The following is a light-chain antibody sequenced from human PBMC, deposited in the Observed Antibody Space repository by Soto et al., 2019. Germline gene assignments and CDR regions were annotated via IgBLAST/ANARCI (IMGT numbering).Light chain of an antibody. J-gene: IGKJ1*01. Sequence: DIQMTQSPSTLSASVGDRVTITCRASQSINTWLAWYRQKPGKAPNLLIYKASSLESGVPSRFIGSGSGTEFTLTISSLQPNDFATYYCQQYNTYPWTFGQGTKVEIK. CDR2: KAS. CDR3: QQYNTYPWT. V-gene: IGKV1-5*03. CDR1: QSINTW.